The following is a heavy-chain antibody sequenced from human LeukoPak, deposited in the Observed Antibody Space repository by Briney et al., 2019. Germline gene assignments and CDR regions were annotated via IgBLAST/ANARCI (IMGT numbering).Heavy chain of an antibody. V-gene: IGHV1-69*13. CDR3: ARDRSIAVAGDYYYGMDV. J-gene: IGHJ6*02. CDR1: GGTFSSYA. CDR2: IIPIFGTA. Sequence: ASVKVSCKASGGTFSSYAISWVRQAPGQGLDWMGVIIPIFGTANYAQKFQGRVTITADESTSTAYMELTSLRSGDTAVYYCARDRSIAVAGDYYYGMDVWGQGTTVTVSS. D-gene: IGHD6-19*01.